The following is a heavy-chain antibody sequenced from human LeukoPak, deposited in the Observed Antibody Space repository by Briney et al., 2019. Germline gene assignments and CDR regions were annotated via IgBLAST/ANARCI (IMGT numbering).Heavy chain of an antibody. J-gene: IGHJ5*02. CDR1: GFTFSSYG. CDR3: AGKWRRFDP. V-gene: IGHV3-48*04. CDR2: ISSSGSTI. D-gene: IGHD5-12*01. Sequence: GGSLRLSCAASGFTFSSYGMHWVRQAPGKGLEWVAYISSSGSTIYYRDSVEGRFTISRDNAKNSLYLQMNSLRAEDTAVYYCAGKWRRFDPWGQGTLVTVSS.